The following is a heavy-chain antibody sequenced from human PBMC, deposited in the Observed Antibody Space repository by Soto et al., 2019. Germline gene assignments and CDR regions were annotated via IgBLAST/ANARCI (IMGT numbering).Heavy chain of an antibody. Sequence: GGSLRLSCAASGFTFSSYSMNWVRQAPGKGLEWVSSISSSSSYIYYADSVKGRFTISRDNAKNSLYLQMNSLRAEDTAVYYCATELAAADKEFDYWGQGTPGHRLL. D-gene: IGHD6-13*01. CDR2: ISSSSSYI. CDR1: GFTFSSYS. CDR3: ATELAAADKEFDY. V-gene: IGHV3-21*01. J-gene: IGHJ4*02.